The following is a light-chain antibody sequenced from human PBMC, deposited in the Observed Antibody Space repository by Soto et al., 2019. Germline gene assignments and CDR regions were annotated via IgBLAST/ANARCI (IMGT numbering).Light chain of an antibody. J-gene: IGKJ1*01. CDR3: MQPLQSWT. CDR2: LGS. CDR1: QSLLHSNGYNY. Sequence: DIVMTQSPLSLPVTPGEPASISCRSSQSLLHSNGYNYLDWYLQKPGQSPQLLIYLGSNRASGVPDRFSGSGSGTEFTLKISRVEAEDVGVYYCMQPLQSWTFGRGTKVEIK. V-gene: IGKV2-28*01.